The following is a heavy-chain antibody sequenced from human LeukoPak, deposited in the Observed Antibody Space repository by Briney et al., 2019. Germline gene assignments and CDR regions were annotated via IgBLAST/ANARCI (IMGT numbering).Heavy chain of an antibody. D-gene: IGHD6-13*01. Sequence: GGSLRLSCAASGFTVSSNYMSWVRQAPGKGLEWVSVIYSGGSTYYADSVKGRFTISRDNSKNTLYLQMNSLRAEDTAVYYCAGTGYSSSWYYYYWGQGTLVTVSS. CDR1: GFTVSSNY. CDR3: AGTGYSSSWYYYY. J-gene: IGHJ4*02. V-gene: IGHV3-66*01. CDR2: IYSGGST.